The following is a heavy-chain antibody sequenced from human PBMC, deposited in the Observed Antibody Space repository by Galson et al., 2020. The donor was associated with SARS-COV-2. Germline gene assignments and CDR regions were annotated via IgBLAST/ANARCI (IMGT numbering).Heavy chain of an antibody. CDR1: GLTFNTAW. CDR2: IKSKNDGGTA. CDR3: APGKYLDGWAGYHLVR. Sequence: GGSLRLSCAASGLTFNTAWMTWVRQAPGKGLEWLGRIKSKNDGGTAEYAVPVKGRFILSSDDSKNTVHLQMNSLKSEDTAVYFCAPGKYLDGWAGYHLVRWGRGTLVTVSS. V-gene: IGHV3-15*01. D-gene: IGHD6-19*01. J-gene: IGHJ4*02.